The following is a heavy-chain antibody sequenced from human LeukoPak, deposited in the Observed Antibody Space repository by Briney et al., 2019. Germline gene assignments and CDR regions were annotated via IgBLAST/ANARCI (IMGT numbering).Heavy chain of an antibody. CDR3: ARLGSKRNYYYYYYMDV. CDR1: GGSCSGYY. CDR2: INHSGST. D-gene: IGHD2-15*01. V-gene: IGHV4-34*01. J-gene: IGHJ6*03. Sequence: SETLSLTCAVYGGSCSGYYWSWIRQPPGKGLEWIGEINHSGSTNYNPSLKSRVTISVDTSKNQFSLKLSSVTAADTAVYYCARLGSKRNYYYYYYMDVWGKGTTVTVSS.